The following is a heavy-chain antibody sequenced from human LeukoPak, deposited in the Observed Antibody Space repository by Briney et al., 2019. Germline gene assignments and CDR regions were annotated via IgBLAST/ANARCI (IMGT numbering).Heavy chain of an antibody. D-gene: IGHD6-13*01. CDR3: ARGQQQLVALQH. CDR1: GGSLSSNY. CDR2: IYTSGST. V-gene: IGHV4-4*07. J-gene: IGHJ1*01. Sequence: PSETLSLTCSVSGGSLSSNYWSWIRQPAGKGLEWIGRIYTSGSTNYNPSLKSRVTISVDTSKNQFSLKLSSVTAADTAVYYCARGQQQLVALQHWGQGTLVTVSS.